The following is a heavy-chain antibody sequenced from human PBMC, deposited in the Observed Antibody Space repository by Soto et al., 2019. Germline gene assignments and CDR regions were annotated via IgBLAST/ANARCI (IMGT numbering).Heavy chain of an antibody. CDR1: GYTFTSYY. Sequence: ASVKVSCKASGYTFTSYYMHWVRQAPGQGLEWMGWINPNSGVTKYAQKFQGWVTMTRDTSISTAYMELSRLRSDDTAVYYCARDAFFFGIAASSSNWFGPWGQGTLVTVSS. D-gene: IGHD6-13*01. J-gene: IGHJ5*02. V-gene: IGHV1-2*04. CDR2: INPNSGVT. CDR3: ARDAFFFGIAASSSNWFGP.